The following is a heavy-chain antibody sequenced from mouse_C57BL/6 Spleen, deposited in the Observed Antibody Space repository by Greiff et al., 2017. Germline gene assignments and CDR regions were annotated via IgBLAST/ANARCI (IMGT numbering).Heavy chain of an antibody. Sequence: VQLQQPGAELVKPGASVKMSCKASGYTFTSYWITWVKQRPGQGLEWIGDIYPGSGSTNYNEKFKSKATLTVDTSSSTAYMQLSSLTSEDSAVYYCARSTMITTYYFDYWGQGTTLTVSS. J-gene: IGHJ2*01. CDR2: IYPGSGST. CDR1: GYTFTSYW. CDR3: ARSTMITTYYFDY. D-gene: IGHD2-4*01. V-gene: IGHV1-55*01.